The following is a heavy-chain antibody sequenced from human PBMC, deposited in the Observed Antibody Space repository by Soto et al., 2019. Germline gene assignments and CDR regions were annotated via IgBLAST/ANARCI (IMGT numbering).Heavy chain of an antibody. CDR3: ATDSSAGGFDY. V-gene: IGHV3-23*01. Sequence: PGGPLRLSCAASGFTFSNYAMSWVRQAPGKGLEWVSLVSATAGTTYYTDSGKGRFTISRDNSRNEVYLEMNSLRADDTVVDYCATDSSAGGFDYWGQGTLVTVSS. J-gene: IGHJ4*02. CDR2: VSATAGTT. D-gene: IGHD3-10*01. CDR1: GFTFSNYA.